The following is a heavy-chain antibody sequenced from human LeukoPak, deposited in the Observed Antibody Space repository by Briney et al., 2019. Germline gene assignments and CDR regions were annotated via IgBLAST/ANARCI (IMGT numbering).Heavy chain of an antibody. J-gene: IGHJ6*02. V-gene: IGHV3-49*04. CDR1: GFTFGDYA. CDR2: IRSKAYGGTT. CDR3: TREEYSSSWYERYYYYGMDV. D-gene: IGHD6-13*01. Sequence: GGSLRLSCTASGFTFGDYAMSWVRQAPGKGLEWVGFIRSKAYGGTTEYAASVKGRFTISRDDSKSIAYLQMNSLKTEDTAVYYCTREEYSSSWYERYYYYGMDVWGQGTTVTVSS.